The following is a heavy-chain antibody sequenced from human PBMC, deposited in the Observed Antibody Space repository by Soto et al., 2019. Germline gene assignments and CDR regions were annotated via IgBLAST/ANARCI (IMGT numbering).Heavy chain of an antibody. V-gene: IGHV1-18*01. CDR3: ARDLLTTVTHGDFDY. CDR1: GYSFTTHG. J-gene: IGHJ4*02. Sequence: QVQMVQSANEVKEPGASVKVSCKTSGYSFTTHGISWVRQAPGQGLEWVGWVSAYNGDTNYAPRLHDRVTMTTDTSARTAYMELRSLTSDDTAVYYCARDLLTTVTHGDFDYWGQGTLVTVSS. D-gene: IGHD4-17*01. CDR2: VSAYNGDT.